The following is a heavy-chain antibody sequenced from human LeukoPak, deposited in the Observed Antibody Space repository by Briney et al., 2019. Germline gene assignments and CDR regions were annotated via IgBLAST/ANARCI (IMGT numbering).Heavy chain of an antibody. CDR3: ARGPNFGDYVDFLDS. D-gene: IGHD4-17*01. CDR2: IKQGGSQK. Sequence: AAGSLRLSCEASGFTFSDHWLTWVRQAPGKGLEWVANIKQGGSQKYYMDSVKGRFTISRDDVKSTLFLQMNNLRAEDSALYYCARGPNFGDYVDFLDSWGQGTLVTVSS. CDR1: GFTFSDHW. V-gene: IGHV3-7*01. J-gene: IGHJ4*02.